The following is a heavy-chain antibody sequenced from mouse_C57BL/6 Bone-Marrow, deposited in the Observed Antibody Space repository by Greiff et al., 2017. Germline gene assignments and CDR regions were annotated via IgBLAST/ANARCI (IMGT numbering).Heavy chain of an antibody. J-gene: IGHJ3*01. D-gene: IGHD2-4*01. V-gene: IGHV5-4*01. CDR1: GFTFSSYA. CDR2: ISDGGSYT. Sequence: EVQRVESGGGLVKPGGSLKLSCAASGFTFSSYAMSWVRQTPEKRLEWVATISDGGSYTYYPDNVKGRFTISRDNAKNNLYLQMRHLKSEDTAMYYCARGGDYDGAWFAYWGQGTLVTVSA. CDR3: ARGGDYDGAWFAY.